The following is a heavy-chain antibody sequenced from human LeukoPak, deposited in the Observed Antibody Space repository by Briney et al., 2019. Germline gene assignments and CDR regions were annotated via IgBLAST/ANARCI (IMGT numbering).Heavy chain of an antibody. CDR2: ISAYNGNT. D-gene: IGHD1-26*01. CDR1: GYTFTSYG. J-gene: IGHJ3*02. CDR3: ARAENVGATTRGAFDI. Sequence: ASVKVSCKASGYTFTSYGISWVRQAPGQGLEWMGWISAYNGNTNYAQKLQGRVTMTTDTSTSTAYMELRSLRADDPAVYYCARAENVGATTRGAFDIWGQGTMVTVSS. V-gene: IGHV1-18*01.